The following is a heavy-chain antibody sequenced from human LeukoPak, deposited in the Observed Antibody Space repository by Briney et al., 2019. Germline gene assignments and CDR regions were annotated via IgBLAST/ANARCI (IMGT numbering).Heavy chain of an antibody. Sequence: PGGSLRLSCAASGFIFSGYVMHWVRQAPGKGLEWAVVISKDGNNKYYADSVKGRFTISRDNSKKTLYLQMNNLTAEDTAVYYCARSYYDSSGLYYFDYWGQGTLVTVSS. CDR2: ISKDGNNK. J-gene: IGHJ4*02. V-gene: IGHV3-30-3*01. CDR3: ARSYYDSSGLYYFDY. D-gene: IGHD3-22*01. CDR1: GFIFSGYV.